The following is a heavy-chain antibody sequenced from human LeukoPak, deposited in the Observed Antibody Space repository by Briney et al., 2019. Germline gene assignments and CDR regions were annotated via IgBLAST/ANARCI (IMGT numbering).Heavy chain of an antibody. Sequence: SETLSLTCTVSRGSTINNTYYWGWIRQSPGKGLQWIASVYFSGTTYYSQSLEGRLTISIETSKNPFSLKVTSVTAADTAVYYCVRHIPDDYDMLNGYYFYYLHVYGKGTSVSVS. V-gene: IGHV4-39*01. CDR1: RGSTINNTYY. CDR2: VYFSGTT. CDR3: VRHIPDDYDMLNGYYFYYLHV. J-gene: IGHJ6*03. D-gene: IGHD3-16*01.